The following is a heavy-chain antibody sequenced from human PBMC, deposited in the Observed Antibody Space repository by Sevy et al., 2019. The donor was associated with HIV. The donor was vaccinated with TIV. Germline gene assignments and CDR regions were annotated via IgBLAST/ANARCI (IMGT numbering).Heavy chain of an antibody. CDR1: GFTFSDYY. CDR2: ISSSGSTI. D-gene: IGHD2-2*01. CDR3: ARDSHIVVVPAAEGYGMDV. J-gene: IGHJ6*02. Sequence: GGSLRLSCAASGFTFSDYYMSWIHQAPGKGLEWVSYISSSGSTIYYADSVKGRFTISRDNAKNSLYLQMNSLRAEDTAVYYCARDSHIVVVPAAEGYGMDVWGQGTTVTVSS. V-gene: IGHV3-11*04.